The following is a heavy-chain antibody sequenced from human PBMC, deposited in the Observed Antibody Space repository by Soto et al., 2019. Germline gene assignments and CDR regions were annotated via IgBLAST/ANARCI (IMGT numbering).Heavy chain of an antibody. D-gene: IGHD5-12*01. J-gene: IGHJ5*02. CDR1: GFTFDDYG. V-gene: IGHV3-20*01. Sequence: GGSLRLSCAASGFTFDDYGMSWVRQAPGKGLEWVSGINWNGGSTGYADSVKGRFTISRDNAKNSLYLQMNSLRAEDTALYHCAREIVDIVAPNWFDPWGQGTLVTVSS. CDR3: AREIVDIVAPNWFDP. CDR2: INWNGGST.